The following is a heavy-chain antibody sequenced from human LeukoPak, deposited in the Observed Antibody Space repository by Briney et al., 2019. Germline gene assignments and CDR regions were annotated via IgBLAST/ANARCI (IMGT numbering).Heavy chain of an antibody. CDR1: GGTFSSYA. CDR2: IIPIFGTA. J-gene: IGHJ3*02. V-gene: IGHV1-69*05. Sequence: SVKVSCKASGGTFSSYAISWVRQAPGQGLEWMGGIIPIFGTANYAQKFQGRVTITTDESTSTAYMELSSLRSEDTAVYYCARSLGYYYDSSGYQHAFDIWGQGTMVTVSS. CDR3: ARSLGYYYDSSGYQHAFDI. D-gene: IGHD3-22*01.